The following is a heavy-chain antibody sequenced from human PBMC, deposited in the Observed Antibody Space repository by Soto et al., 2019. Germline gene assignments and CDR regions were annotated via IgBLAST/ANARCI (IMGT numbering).Heavy chain of an antibody. J-gene: IGHJ4*02. V-gene: IGHV4-31*03. Sequence: LSLTCTVSGGSISSGGHYWSWIRQHPGKGLEWIGYIYYSGSTYYNPSLKSRVTISVDTSKNQFSLKLSSVTAADTAVYYCACGPRMNYFDYWGQGTLVTVSS. CDR2: IYYSGST. CDR3: ACGPRMNYFDY. CDR1: GGSISSGGHY.